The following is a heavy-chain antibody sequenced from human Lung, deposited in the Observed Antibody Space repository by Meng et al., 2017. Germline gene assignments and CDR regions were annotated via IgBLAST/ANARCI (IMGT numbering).Heavy chain of an antibody. J-gene: IGHJ4*02. CDR1: GFTFSNAY. D-gene: IGHD5-12*01. Sequence: VEVVEAGGGLGKPGGSLRLSCEGSGFTFSNAYMTWVRQVPGKRLEWVGRIKSKPDGETIDYAAPVKGRFTISRDDSKNTVYLQMNSLKTEDTAVYYCSGHIDYWGQGTLVTVSS. CDR2: IKSKPDGETI. CDR3: SGHIDY. V-gene: IGHV3-15*01.